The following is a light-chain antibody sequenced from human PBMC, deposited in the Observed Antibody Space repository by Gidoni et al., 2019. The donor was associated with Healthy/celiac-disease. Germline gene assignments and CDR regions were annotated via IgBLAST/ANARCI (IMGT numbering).Light chain of an antibody. CDR1: QSISSY. V-gene: IGKV1-39*01. CDR2: AAP. Sequence: DIQMTQPPSSLSASVGDRVTITCRASQSISSYLNWYQQKPGKAPKLLIYAAPSLQSGVPSRFSGSGSGTDFTLTISSLQPEDFATYYCQQSYSTPLYTFGQGTKLEIK. CDR3: QQSYSTPLYT. J-gene: IGKJ2*01.